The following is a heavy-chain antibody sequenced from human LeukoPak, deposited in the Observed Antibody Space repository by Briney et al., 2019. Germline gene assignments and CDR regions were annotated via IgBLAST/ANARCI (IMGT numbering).Heavy chain of an antibody. Sequence: SETLSLTCTVSGGSISTYYWNWIRQPPGKGLEWIGYIYYSGSTNYNPSLKSRVTISVDTSKNQFSLKLSSVTAADTAVYYCAKSGYSYGLDYWGQGTLVTVSS. V-gene: IGHV4-59*01. CDR3: AKSGYSYGLDY. CDR1: GGSISTYY. CDR2: IYYSGST. D-gene: IGHD5-18*01. J-gene: IGHJ4*02.